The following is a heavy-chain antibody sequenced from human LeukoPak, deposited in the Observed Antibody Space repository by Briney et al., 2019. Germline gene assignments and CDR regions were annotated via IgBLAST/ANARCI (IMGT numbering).Heavy chain of an antibody. Sequence: SETQSLTCTVSGGSISSHYWSWIRQPPGKGLEWIGYIYYSGSTTYTPSLKGRVTISLDTSKNQFSLKLSSVTAADTAVYYCARFKYDFWSGSRSYYFYGMDVWGQGTTVTVSS. J-gene: IGHJ6*02. V-gene: IGHV4-59*08. CDR2: IYYSGST. CDR1: GGSISSHY. D-gene: IGHD3-3*01. CDR3: ARFKYDFWSGSRSYYFYGMDV.